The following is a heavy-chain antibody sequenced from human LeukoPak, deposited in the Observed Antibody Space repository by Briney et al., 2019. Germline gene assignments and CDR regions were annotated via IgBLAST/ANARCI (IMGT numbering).Heavy chain of an antibody. D-gene: IGHD3-16*01. V-gene: IGHV3-23*01. Sequence: GGSLSLSCGASGFTLENYAINWVRQAPGKGLEWVSAISNSEVSSITESGDGTYHADSVKGRFTISRDNSKNTLYLQMNSLRAEDTAVYYCAREGWGLRVASILIHPDYGGFDYWGQGTLVTVSS. CDR1: GFTLENYA. CDR2: ISNSEVSSITESGDGT. CDR3: AREGWGLRVASILIHPDYGGFDY. J-gene: IGHJ4*02.